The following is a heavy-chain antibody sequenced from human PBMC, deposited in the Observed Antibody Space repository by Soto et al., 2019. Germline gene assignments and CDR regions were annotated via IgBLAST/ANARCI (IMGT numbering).Heavy chain of an antibody. J-gene: IGHJ3*02. V-gene: IGHV3-30*18. Sequence: QVQLVESGGGVVHPGRSLRLSCAASGFTFRSFGMHWVRQAPGKGLEWVAGISYDGTNKYYGDPVKGRLPISRENSKNTLYLEMNSLRAEDTAVYYCAKSRAEVSWVDGVFDIWAQGTMVTVSS. CDR2: ISYDGTNK. CDR1: GFTFRSFG. CDR3: AKSRAEVSWVDGVFDI. D-gene: IGHD2-8*01.